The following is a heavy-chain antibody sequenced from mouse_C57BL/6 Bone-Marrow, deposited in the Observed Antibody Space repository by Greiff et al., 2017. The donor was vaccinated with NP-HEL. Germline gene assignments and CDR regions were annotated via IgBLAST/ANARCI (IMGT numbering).Heavy chain of an antibody. CDR1: GFTFSSYG. CDR2: ISSGGSYT. CDR3: ARHGGYYAMDY. Sequence: EVKVVESGGDLVKPGGSLKLSCAASGFTFSSYGMSWVRQTPDKRLEWVATISSGGSYTYYPDSVKGRFTICRDNAKNTLYLQMSSLKSEDTAMYYCARHGGYYAMDYWGQGTSVTVSS. V-gene: IGHV5-6*01. J-gene: IGHJ4*01.